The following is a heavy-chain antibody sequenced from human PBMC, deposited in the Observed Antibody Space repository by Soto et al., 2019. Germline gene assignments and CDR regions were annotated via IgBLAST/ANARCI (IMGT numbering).Heavy chain of an antibody. V-gene: IGHV4-30-4*01. D-gene: IGHD3-10*01. J-gene: IGHJ4*02. Sequence: QVQLQESGPGLVKPSQTLSLTCTVSGGSISRGDYYWSWIRQPPGKGLEWIGYIYYSGSTYYNPSLKSRVTISVDTSKIQSSLKRSSVTAADPAVYYCARAQGSGFLVSWGQGTLVTVSS. CDR3: ARAQGSGFLVS. CDR1: GGSISRGDYY. CDR2: IYYSGST.